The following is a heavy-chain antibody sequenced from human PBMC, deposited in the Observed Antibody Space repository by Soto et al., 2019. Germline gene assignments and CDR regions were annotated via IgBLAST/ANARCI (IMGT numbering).Heavy chain of an antibody. CDR1: GYTFIGYY. CDR2: INPNSGDT. D-gene: IGHD3-22*01. V-gene: IGHV1-2*02. J-gene: IGHJ4*02. Sequence: KVSCKASGYTFIGYYMHWVRQAPGQGLEWMGWINPNSGDTNYAQKFQGRVTMTRGTSISTAYTELSRLRFDDTAVYYCARARTNYYNTSDYDFWGQGTLVTVSS. CDR3: ARARTNYYNTSDYDF.